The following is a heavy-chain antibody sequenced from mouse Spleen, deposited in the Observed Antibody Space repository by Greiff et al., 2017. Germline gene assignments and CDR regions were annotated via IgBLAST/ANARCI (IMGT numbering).Heavy chain of an antibody. CDR3: ARSATTMRYYAMDY. CDR1: GYPFTSYW. D-gene: IGHD2-4*01. J-gene: IGHJ4*01. CDR2: INPSSGYT. Sequence: QVQLQQSGAELAKPGASVKLSCKASGYPFTSYWMPWVKQRPGQGLEWIGYINPSSGYTKYNQKFKDKATLTADKSSRTAYMQLSRLTYEDSAVYYCARSATTMRYYAMDYWGQGTSGTVSS. V-gene: IGHV1-7*01.